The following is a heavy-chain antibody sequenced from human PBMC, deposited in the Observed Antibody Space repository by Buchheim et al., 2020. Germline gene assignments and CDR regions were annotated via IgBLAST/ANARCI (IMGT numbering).Heavy chain of an antibody. Sequence: QVQLVESGGGSVKPGGSLRLSCAASGFTFSDYYMSWLRQAPGKGLEWVSYISTSGTSIYYADSVKGRFTISRDNAKNSLYLQMNSLRAEDTAVYYCAKAARIPGPYVYYYYYYGMDVWGQGTT. CDR2: ISTSGTSI. CDR1: GFTFSDYY. V-gene: IGHV3-11*04. CDR3: AKAARIPGPYVYYYYYYGMDV. J-gene: IGHJ6*02. D-gene: IGHD6-25*01.